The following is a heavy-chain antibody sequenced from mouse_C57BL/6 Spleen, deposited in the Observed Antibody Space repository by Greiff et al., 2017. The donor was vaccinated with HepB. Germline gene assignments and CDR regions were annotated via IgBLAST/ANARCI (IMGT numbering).Heavy chain of an antibody. CDR3: ARERGKYGHYFDY. V-gene: IGHV5-17*01. Sequence: EVQLVESGGGLVKPGGSLKLSCAASGFTFSDYGMHWVRQAPEKGLEWVAYISSGSSTIYYADTVKGRFTISRDNAKNTLFLQMTSLRSEDTAMYYCARERGKYGHYFDYWGQGTTLTVSS. CDR1: GFTFSDYG. D-gene: IGHD2-1*01. J-gene: IGHJ2*01. CDR2: ISSGSSTI.